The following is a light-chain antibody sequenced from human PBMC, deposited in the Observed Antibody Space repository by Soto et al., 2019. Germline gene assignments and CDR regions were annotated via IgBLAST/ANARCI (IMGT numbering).Light chain of an antibody. Sequence: QSALTQPPSASGSPGQSVAISCTGTRSDVGGYIYVSWYQQHPGKAPKLLIYEVNKRPSGVPVRFSGSKSGNTASLTVSGLQAEDEADYYCSTYAGSSNVFGTGTKLTVL. J-gene: IGLJ1*01. V-gene: IGLV2-8*01. CDR1: RSDVGGYIY. CDR2: EVN. CDR3: STYAGSSNV.